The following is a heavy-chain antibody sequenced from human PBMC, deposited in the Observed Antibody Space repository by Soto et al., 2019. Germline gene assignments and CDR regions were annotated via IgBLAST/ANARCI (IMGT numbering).Heavy chain of an antibody. D-gene: IGHD2-15*01. J-gene: IGHJ6*02. CDR3: ARGGVVVDLRVKYDYGMDA. Sequence: QVQLVQSGAEVKKPGSSVKVSCKASGGTFSSYVINWVRQAPGEGLEWMGGIIPIFGTTNYAQKFQGRATXTXDXXTRTAYMDLSGLRSEDTAVYYGARGGVVVDLRVKYDYGMDAWGQGTTVTVSS. CDR2: IIPIFGTT. V-gene: IGHV1-69*05. CDR1: GGTFSSYV.